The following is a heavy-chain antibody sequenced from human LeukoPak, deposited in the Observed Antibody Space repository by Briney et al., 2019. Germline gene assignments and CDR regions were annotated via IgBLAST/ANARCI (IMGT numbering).Heavy chain of an antibody. CDR3: ARHYFASGTHTPYFFDF. CDR2: IYYSGST. Sequence: PSETLSLTCTVSGGSISSGGYYWSWIRQHPGKGLEWIGYIYYSGSTYYNPSLKSRVTISVDTSKNQFSLKLSSVTAADTALYYCARHYFASGTHTPYFFDFWGQGALVTVSS. J-gene: IGHJ4*02. CDR1: GGSISSGGYY. V-gene: IGHV4-31*03. D-gene: IGHD3-10*01.